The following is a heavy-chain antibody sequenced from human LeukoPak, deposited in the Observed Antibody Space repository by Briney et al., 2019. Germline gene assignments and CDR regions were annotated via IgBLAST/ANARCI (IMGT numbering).Heavy chain of an antibody. Sequence: SETLSLTCTVSGGSISNYSWSWIRQPPGKGLEWIGYISYSGGTNYNPSLKSRVTISVDTSKNQFSLKLRSVTATDTAVYYCARAFSGSYFDYWGQGTLVTISS. CDR2: ISYSGGT. J-gene: IGHJ4*02. CDR3: ARAFSGSYFDY. CDR1: GGSISNYS. D-gene: IGHD1-26*01. V-gene: IGHV4-59*01.